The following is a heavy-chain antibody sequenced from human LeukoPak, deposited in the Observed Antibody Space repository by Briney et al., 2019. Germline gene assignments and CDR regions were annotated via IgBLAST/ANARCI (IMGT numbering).Heavy chain of an antibody. V-gene: IGHV3-15*01. CDR1: GFTFSSYG. CDR2: IKSKTDGGTA. CDR3: ASPPLRYSGNYWGGY. Sequence: GGSLRLSCAASGFTFSSYGMHWVRQAPGKGLEWVGRIKSKTDGGTADYAAPVKGRFTITRDDSKNMLYLQMNSLKTEDTAVYYCASPPLRYSGNYWGGYWGQGTLVTVSS. D-gene: IGHD1-26*01. J-gene: IGHJ4*02.